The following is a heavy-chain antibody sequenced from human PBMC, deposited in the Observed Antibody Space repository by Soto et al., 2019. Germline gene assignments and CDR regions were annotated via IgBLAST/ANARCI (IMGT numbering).Heavy chain of an antibody. CDR1: VFTFISYG. CDR2: ISYDGSNK. D-gene: IGHD5-18*01. V-gene: IGHV3-30*18. J-gene: IGHJ4*02. CDR3: AKDLVRYSYGYLVW. Sequence: GWSLRLSCASSVFTFISYGMHWVHQAPGKGLEWVAVISYDGSNKYYADSVKGRFTISRDNSKNTLYLQMNSLRAEDTAVYYCAKDLVRYSYGYLVWWGQGTLVTVSS.